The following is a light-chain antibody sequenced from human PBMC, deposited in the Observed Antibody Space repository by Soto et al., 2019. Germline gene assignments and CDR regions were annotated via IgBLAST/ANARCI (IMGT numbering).Light chain of an antibody. V-gene: IGLV2-14*03. Sequence: QSALTQPASVSGSPGQSITISCTGTSSDVGAYDYVSWYQQHPDKAPKLMIYEVSSRPSGVSDRFSGSKSVNTATLTISGLQAEDEADYYCSSYTSSSTRVFGTGTKVT. CDR3: SSYTSSSTRV. CDR1: SSDVGAYDY. J-gene: IGLJ1*01. CDR2: EVS.